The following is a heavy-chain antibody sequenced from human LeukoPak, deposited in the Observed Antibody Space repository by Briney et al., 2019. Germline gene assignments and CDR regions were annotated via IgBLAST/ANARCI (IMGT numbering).Heavy chain of an antibody. Sequence: PSETLSLTCTVSGGSISSYYWSWIRQPPGKGLEWIGYIYYSGSTNYNPSLKSRVTISVDTSKNQFSLKLSSVTAADTAVYYCARGGYSSNWYPDYYYYYGMDVWGQGTTVTVSS. D-gene: IGHD6-13*01. CDR2: IYYSGST. CDR3: ARGGYSSNWYPDYYYYYGMDV. J-gene: IGHJ6*02. V-gene: IGHV4-59*01. CDR1: GGSISSYY.